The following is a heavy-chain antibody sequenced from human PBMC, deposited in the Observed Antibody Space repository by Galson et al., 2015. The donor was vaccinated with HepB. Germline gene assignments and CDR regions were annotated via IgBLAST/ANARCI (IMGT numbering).Heavy chain of an antibody. CDR1: GFTFGDYA. Sequence: SLRLSCAASGFTFGDYAMSWFRQVPGKGLEWVGFIRNKAYGGTTEYAASVKGRFTISRDDSKSIAYLQLDSLKTDDTAVYSCARATFVTLTTGRASFDVWGQGTMVTVSS. D-gene: IGHD4-17*01. CDR3: ARATFVTLTTGRASFDV. CDR2: IRNKAYGGTT. V-gene: IGHV3-49*03. J-gene: IGHJ3*01.